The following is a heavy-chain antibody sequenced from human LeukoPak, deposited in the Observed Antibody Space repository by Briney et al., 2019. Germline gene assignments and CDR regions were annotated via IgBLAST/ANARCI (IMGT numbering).Heavy chain of an antibody. CDR3: AKGGYRITMIVGNDAFDI. CDR1: GFTFSDYA. V-gene: IGHV3-30*04. D-gene: IGHD3-22*01. J-gene: IGHJ3*02. CDR2: ISYDGSNI. Sequence: GGSLRLSCAASGFTFSDYALHWVRQAPGKGLEWVAVISYDGSNIHYADSVKGRFTISRDNSKNTLYLQMSSLRAEDTAVYYCAKGGYRITMIVGNDAFDIWGQGTMVTVSS.